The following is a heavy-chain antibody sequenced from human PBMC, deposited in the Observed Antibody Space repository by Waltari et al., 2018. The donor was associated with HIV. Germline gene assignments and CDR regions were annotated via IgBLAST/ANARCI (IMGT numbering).Heavy chain of an antibody. CDR1: GYTFSDYS. Sequence: QVQLVPSGPELKKPGASVQVSCKASGYTFSDYSINCLRQAPGQWREWMGWFDTTTAKPTYGQAFTARLVFSLDTSANTAYLQITNLKAVDTAVYYCAGKPVSRGTRFDPWGQGTLVTVSP. J-gene: IGHJ5*02. CDR2: FDTTTAKP. CDR3: AGKPVSRGTRFDP. D-gene: IGHD1-1*01. V-gene: IGHV7-4-1*02.